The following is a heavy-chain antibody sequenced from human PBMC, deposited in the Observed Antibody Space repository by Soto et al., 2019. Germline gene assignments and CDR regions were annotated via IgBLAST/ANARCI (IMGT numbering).Heavy chain of an antibody. CDR2: IYYNGNT. CDR1: DHPMTTHY. V-gene: IGHV4-59*11. Sequence: SETLSLTCTVSDHPMTTHYWSWIRQPPGEGLEWIGNIYYNGNTKYNPSLKSRVTISVDTSKKQFSLRVSSVTAADTAVYYCAREFFGDFVMGARNWFAPWGQGTPVTVSS. CDR3: AREFFGDFVMGARNWFAP. D-gene: IGHD4-17*01. J-gene: IGHJ5*02.